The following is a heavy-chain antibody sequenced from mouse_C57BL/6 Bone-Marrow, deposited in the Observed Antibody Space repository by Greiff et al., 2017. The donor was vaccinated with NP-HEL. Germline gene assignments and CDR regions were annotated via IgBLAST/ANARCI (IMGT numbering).Heavy chain of an antibody. J-gene: IGHJ3*01. V-gene: IGHV1-64*01. CDR1: GYTFTSYW. D-gene: IGHD2-5*01. Sequence: QVQLQQSGAELVKPGASVKLSCKASGYTFTSYWMHWVKQRPGQGLEWIGMIHPNSGSTNYNEKFKSKATLTVDKSSSTAYMQLSSLTSEDSAVYYCAREEGNSNPWFAYWGQGTLVTVSA. CDR2: IHPNSGST. CDR3: AREEGNSNPWFAY.